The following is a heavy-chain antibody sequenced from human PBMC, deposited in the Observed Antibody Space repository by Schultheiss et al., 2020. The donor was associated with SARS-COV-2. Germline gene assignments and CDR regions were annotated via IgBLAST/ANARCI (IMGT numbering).Heavy chain of an antibody. CDR2: IYHSGST. CDR3: ATDGGYCSSTSCHYGMDV. D-gene: IGHD2-2*01. Sequence: SETLSLTCAVSGGSISSGGYSWSWIRQPPGKGLEWIGYIYHSGSTYYNPSLKSRVTISVDRSKNQFSLKLSSVTAADTAVYYCATDGGYCSSTSCHYGMDVWGQGTTVTVSS. J-gene: IGHJ6*02. CDR1: GGSISSGGYS. V-gene: IGHV4-30-2*01.